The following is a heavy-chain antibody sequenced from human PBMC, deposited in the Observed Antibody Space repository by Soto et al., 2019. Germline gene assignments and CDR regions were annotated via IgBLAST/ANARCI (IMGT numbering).Heavy chain of an antibody. V-gene: IGHV1-46*01. CDR3: ARAGENYGSGTFSPPLRYYFNS. D-gene: IGHD3-10*01. Sequence: QVQLVQSGTEVKKPGASVNVSCKASGYTFTTHYMHWVRQAPGQGLEWMGIINPSGGRTTYALKFQGRVTLTSDTSMHPVYVELTSLRSEDTAIYFCARAGENYGSGTFSPPLRYYFNSWGQGTLVTVSS. J-gene: IGHJ4*02. CDR1: GYTFTTHY. CDR2: INPSGGRT.